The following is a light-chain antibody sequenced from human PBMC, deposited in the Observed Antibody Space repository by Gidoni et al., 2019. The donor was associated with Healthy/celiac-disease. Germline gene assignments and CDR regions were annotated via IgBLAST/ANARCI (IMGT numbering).Light chain of an antibody. Sequence: QPVLTQPPPASGPPGQRVTISCSGSSHNNGSNSVYWYQQLPGTAPKLLISGNKQGPSGGPDRFTGSKSCNSASLAISGLRYEDEADYYCAAWDDSLSGVVFGGGTKLTVL. CDR1: SHNNGSNS. V-gene: IGLV1-47*02. CDR3: AAWDDSLSGVV. CDR2: GNK. J-gene: IGLJ2*01.